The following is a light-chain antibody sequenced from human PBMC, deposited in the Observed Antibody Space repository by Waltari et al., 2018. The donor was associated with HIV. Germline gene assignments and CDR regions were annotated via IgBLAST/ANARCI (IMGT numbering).Light chain of an antibody. CDR2: DVS. CDR3: QQGSNWPRT. CDR1: QSVGNS. V-gene: IGKV3-11*01. Sequence: EIVLTQSPVTLSLSPGQRATLSCRASQSVGNSLVWYQQKPGLAPRLLIDDVSYRAADIPSRFSGSGSETDFTLTISSLEPEDFAVYYCQQGSNWPRTFGQGTKLEIE. J-gene: IGKJ2*01.